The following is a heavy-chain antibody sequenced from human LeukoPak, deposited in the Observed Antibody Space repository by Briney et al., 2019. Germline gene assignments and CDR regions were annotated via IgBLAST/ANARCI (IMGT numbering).Heavy chain of an antibody. V-gene: IGHV5-51*01. Sequence: GESLKISCKGSGCSFTNYWIGWVRQMPGKGLEWMGIIFPDDSDTRYSLSFQGQVTISADKSISTAYLQWSSLKASDTAMYYCARRRWADAFDIWGQGTMVTVSS. CDR1: GCSFTNYW. D-gene: IGHD4-23*01. J-gene: IGHJ3*02. CDR2: IFPDDSDT. CDR3: ARRRWADAFDI.